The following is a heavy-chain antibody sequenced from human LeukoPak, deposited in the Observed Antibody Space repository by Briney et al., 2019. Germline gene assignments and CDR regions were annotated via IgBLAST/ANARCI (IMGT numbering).Heavy chain of an antibody. CDR1: GFTFSSYS. Sequence: GGSLRLSCAASGFTFSSYSMNWVRQAPGKGLEWVSSISSSSSYIYYADSVKGRFTISRDNAKNSLYLQMNSLRAEDTAVYFCARPNYGGSYYFDYWGQGTLVTVSS. CDR2: ISSSSSYI. V-gene: IGHV3-21*01. CDR3: ARPNYGGSYYFDY. D-gene: IGHD4-23*01. J-gene: IGHJ4*02.